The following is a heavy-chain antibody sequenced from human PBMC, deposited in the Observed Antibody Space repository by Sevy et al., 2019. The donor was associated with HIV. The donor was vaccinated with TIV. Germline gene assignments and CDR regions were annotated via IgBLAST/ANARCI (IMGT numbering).Heavy chain of an antibody. V-gene: IGHV3-7*01. CDR1: GFTFSSYW. J-gene: IGHJ6*02. CDR2: IKQDGSEK. CDR3: AREYRYSYGYNYYYYGMDV. Sequence: GSLRLSCAASGFTFSSYWMSWVRQAPGKGLEWVANIKQDGSEKYYVDSVKGRFTISRDNAKNSLYLQMNSLRAEDTAVYYCAREYRYSYGYNYYYYGMDVWGQGTTVTVSS. D-gene: IGHD5-18*01.